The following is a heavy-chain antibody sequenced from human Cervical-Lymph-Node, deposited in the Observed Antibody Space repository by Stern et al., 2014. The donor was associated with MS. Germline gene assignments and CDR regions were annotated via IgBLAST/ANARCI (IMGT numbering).Heavy chain of an antibody. CDR2: ISAYGGGT. D-gene: IGHD1-26*01. CDR3: AKDRKWELLQD. CDR1: GYIFTNYG. J-gene: IGHJ4*01. Sequence: QVQLVQSGAEVKKPGASVKVSCKASGYIFTNYGLSWLRRAPGQWLEWMGWISAYGGGTDYAQRFQGRVTMTTDTSMSTDFMPMRSLRSDDTAVYYCAKDRKWELLQDWGQGTLVTVSS. V-gene: IGHV1-18*01.